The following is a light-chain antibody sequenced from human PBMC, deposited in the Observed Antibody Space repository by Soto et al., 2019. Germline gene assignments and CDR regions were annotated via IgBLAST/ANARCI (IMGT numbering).Light chain of an antibody. CDR1: SRDVGSYNL. J-gene: IGLJ2*01. CDR3: FSYADTDTFV. Sequence: QSVLTQPASVSGSPGQSITISCTGTSRDVGSYNLVSWYQQHPGKAPKLIIYEGSKRPSGVSHRFSGSKSGSTASLTISGVQAEDEADYYCFSYADTDTFVFGGGTKLTVL. CDR2: EGS. V-gene: IGLV2-23*03.